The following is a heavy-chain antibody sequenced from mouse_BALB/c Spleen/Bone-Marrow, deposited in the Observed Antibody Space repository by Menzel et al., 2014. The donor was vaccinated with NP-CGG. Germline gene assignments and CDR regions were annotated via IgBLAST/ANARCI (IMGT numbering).Heavy chain of an antibody. CDR2: IDPSDSET. J-gene: IGHJ2*01. CDR3: AYANYESFLLDC. CDR1: RYTFTSYW. D-gene: IGHD2-1*01. Sequence: QVQLQQSGAELVKPGAPVKLSCKASRYTFTSYWMNWVKQRPGRGLEWIGRIDPSDSETHYNQNFKDKATLTVDKSSSTAYIQLSSLTSEDSAVYYCAYANYESFLLDCWGQGTTLTVSS. V-gene: IGHV1-69*02.